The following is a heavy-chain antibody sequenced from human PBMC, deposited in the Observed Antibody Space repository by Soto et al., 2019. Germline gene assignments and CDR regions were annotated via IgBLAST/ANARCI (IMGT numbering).Heavy chain of an antibody. CDR2: IGTAGDT. CDR3: ARGIQLRLGELSISYYFDY. J-gene: IGHJ4*02. V-gene: IGHV3-13*01. Sequence: GGSLRLSCAASGFTFSSYDMHWVRQATGKGLEWVSAIGTAGDTYYPGSVKGRFTISRENAKNSLYLQMNSLRAGDTAVYYCARGIQLRLGELSISYYFDYWGQGTLVTVSS. D-gene: IGHD3-16*02. CDR1: GFTFSSYD.